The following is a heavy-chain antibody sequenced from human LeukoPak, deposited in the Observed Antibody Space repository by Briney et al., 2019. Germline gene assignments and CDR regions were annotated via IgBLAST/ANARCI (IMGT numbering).Heavy chain of an antibody. D-gene: IGHD2-8*01. V-gene: IGHV4-59*01. CDR3: ARVAGYCTNGVCSGNFSPLYYFDY. J-gene: IGHJ4*02. CDR2: IYYSGST. Sequence: SETLSLTCTVSGGSISSYYWSWIRQPPGKGLEWIGYIYYSGSTNYNPSLKRRVTISVDTSKNQFSLKLSSVTAADTSVYYCARVAGYCTNGVCSGNFSPLYYFDYWGQGTLVTVSS. CDR1: GGSISSYY.